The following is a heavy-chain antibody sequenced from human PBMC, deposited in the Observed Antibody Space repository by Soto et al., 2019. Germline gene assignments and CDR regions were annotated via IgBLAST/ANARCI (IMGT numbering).Heavy chain of an antibody. CDR1: GGSISSYY. J-gene: IGHJ5*02. CDR2: IYYSGST. CDR3: ARGLRIAARPVAWFDP. D-gene: IGHD6-6*01. Sequence: SETLSLTCTVSGGSISSYYWSWIRQPPGKGLEWIGYIYYSGSTNYNPSLKSRVTISVNTSKNQFSLKLSSVTAADTAVYYCARGLRIAARPVAWFDPWGQGTLVTVSS. V-gene: IGHV4-59*01.